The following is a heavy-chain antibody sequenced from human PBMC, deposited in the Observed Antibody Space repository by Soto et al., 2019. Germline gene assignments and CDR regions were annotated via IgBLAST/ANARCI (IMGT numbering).Heavy chain of an antibody. D-gene: IGHD3-22*01. V-gene: IGHV3-30*18. CDR3: AKDYYDSSGPTFSDY. CDR1: GFKVSEYY. Sequence: GGSLRLSCAASGFKVSEYYMSWIRQAPGKGLGWVAVISYDGSNKYYADSVKGRFTISRDNSKNTLYLQMNSLRAEDTAVYYCAKDYYDSSGPTFSDYWGQGTLVTVSS. J-gene: IGHJ4*02. CDR2: ISYDGSNK.